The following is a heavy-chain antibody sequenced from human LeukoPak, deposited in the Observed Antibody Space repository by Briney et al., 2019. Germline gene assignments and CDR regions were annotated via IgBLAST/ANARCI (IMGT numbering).Heavy chain of an antibody. CDR1: GGSISSYY. V-gene: IGHV4-59*12. J-gene: IGHJ3*02. D-gene: IGHD2-15*01. Sequence: SETLSLTCTISGGSISSYYWSWIRQSPGKGLEWIGYIYYSGTTNYSPSLKRRVTISLDTSKNQFSLKLSSVTAADTAVYYCARGRYCSADICSGGDAFDIWGQGTMVSVSS. CDR2: IYYSGTT. CDR3: ARGRYCSADICSGGDAFDI.